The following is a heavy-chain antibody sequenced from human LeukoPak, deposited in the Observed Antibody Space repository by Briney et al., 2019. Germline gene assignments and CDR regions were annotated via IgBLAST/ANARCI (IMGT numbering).Heavy chain of an antibody. D-gene: IGHD1-26*01. Sequence: GGSLRLSCAASGFTFDDYAMHWVRQAPGKGLEWVSLISWDGGSTYYADSVKGRFTISRDNAKSSLFLQMNSLRAEDAAVYYCARDKPRGSYYGSIFDSWGQGTLVTVSS. CDR3: ARDKPRGSYYGSIFDS. V-gene: IGHV3-43D*04. CDR1: GFTFDDYA. J-gene: IGHJ4*02. CDR2: ISWDGGST.